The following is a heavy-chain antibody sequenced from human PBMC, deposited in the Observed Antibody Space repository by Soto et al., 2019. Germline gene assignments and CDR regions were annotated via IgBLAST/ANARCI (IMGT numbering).Heavy chain of an antibody. Sequence: EVQLVESGGGLVQPGGSLRLSCAASGFTFSSSWMHWVRQGPGTGLVWVSRINSGATTTNYADSGKARFTISRYNAKNTLYLQLDSLTAEDTAVFYCARGPSGWFGYDYCGQGTLVNVSA. J-gene: IGHJ4*02. V-gene: IGHV3-74*01. CDR1: GFTFSSSW. D-gene: IGHD6-19*01. CDR2: INSGATTT. CDR3: ARGPSGWFGYDY.